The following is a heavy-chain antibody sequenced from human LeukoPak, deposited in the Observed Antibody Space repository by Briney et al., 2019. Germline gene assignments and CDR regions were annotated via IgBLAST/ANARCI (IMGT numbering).Heavy chain of an antibody. Sequence: PSETLSLTCTVSGGSLSSSGHWWVWIRQPPGKGLKWIGSIHYSGKVYYNPSLKSRVTTSVDTSTDQFSLRLSSATAADTAIYYCARQSGDQSSAWYFDAWGQGTLVTVSS. CDR1: GGSLSSSGHW. J-gene: IGHJ4*02. V-gene: IGHV4-39*01. CDR3: ARQSGDQSSAWYFDA. CDR2: IHYSGKV. D-gene: IGHD6-19*01.